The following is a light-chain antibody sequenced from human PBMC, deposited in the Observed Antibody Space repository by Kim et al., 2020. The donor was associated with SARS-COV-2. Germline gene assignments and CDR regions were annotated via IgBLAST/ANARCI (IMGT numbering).Light chain of an antibody. CDR3: QAWDSSTAGV. J-gene: IGLJ2*01. CDR1: KLGDKY. V-gene: IGLV3-1*01. Sequence: SPGQTASITCSGDKLGDKYACWYQQKPGQAPVVVIYQDSKRPSGIPERFSGSNSGNTATLTISGTQAMDEADYYCQAWDSSTAGVFGGGTQLTVL. CDR2: QDS.